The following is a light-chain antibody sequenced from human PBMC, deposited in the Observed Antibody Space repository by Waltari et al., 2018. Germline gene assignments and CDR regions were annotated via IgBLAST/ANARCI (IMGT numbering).Light chain of an antibody. CDR1: QNINKL. J-gene: IGKJ5*01. Sequence: EVVMTQSPATLSLSPGERATLSCRASQNINKLLAWYQQKPGQAPRLLIYRASTRATGIPVRFSGSGSGTEFTLTISSLQSEDFAIYYCQEYNNWPITFGQGTRLEIK. CDR3: QEYNNWPIT. V-gene: IGKV3-15*01. CDR2: RAS.